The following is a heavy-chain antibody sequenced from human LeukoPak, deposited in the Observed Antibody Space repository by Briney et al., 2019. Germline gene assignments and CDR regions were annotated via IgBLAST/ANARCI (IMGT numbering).Heavy chain of an antibody. V-gene: IGHV1-46*01. CDR1: GFTFTSHD. J-gene: IGHJ4*02. CDR3: ARDQEGFDY. Sequence: ASVKVSCKASGFTFTSHDYNWVRQATGQGLEWMGMIYPRDGSTSYAQKFQGRVTVTRDTSTSTVHMELSGLRSEDTAVYYCARDQEGFDYWGQGTLVTVSS. CDR2: IYPRDGST.